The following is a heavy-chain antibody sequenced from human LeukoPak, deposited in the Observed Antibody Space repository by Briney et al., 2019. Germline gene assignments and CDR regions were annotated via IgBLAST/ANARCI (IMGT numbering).Heavy chain of an antibody. CDR2: IKNDGSST. D-gene: IGHD5-12*01. V-gene: IGHV3-74*01. J-gene: IGHJ4*02. CDR3: AKEGAGYGYDY. CDR1: GFTFSAYW. Sequence: GGSLRLSCAASGFTFSAYWMHWVRHTPGKGLVWVSRIKNDGSSTGYADSVKGRFTISGDNAKNTLYLQMNSLGAEDTAIYYCAKEGAGYGYDYWGQGTLVTVSS.